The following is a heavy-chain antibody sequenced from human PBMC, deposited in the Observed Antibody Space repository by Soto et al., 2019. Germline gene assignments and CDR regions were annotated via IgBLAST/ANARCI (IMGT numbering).Heavy chain of an antibody. CDR3: AKDHVWEPAAGDY. D-gene: IGHD1-26*01. CDR1: GFTFSSHA. CDR2: ISGSGGST. Sequence: GGSLRLSCAASGFTFSSHAMSWVRQAPGKGLEWVSAISGSGGSTYYADSVKGRFTISRDNSKNTLYLQMNSLRAEDTAVYYCAKDHVWEPAAGDYWGQGTLVTVSS. J-gene: IGHJ4*02. V-gene: IGHV3-23*01.